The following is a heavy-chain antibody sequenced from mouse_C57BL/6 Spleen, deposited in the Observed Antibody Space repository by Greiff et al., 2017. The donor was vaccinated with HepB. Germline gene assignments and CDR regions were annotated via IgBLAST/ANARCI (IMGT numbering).Heavy chain of an antibody. CDR1: GYTFTDHT. CDR3: AIAYYSNSDAMDY. CDR2: IYPRDGST. V-gene: IGHV1-78*01. J-gene: IGHJ4*01. Sequence: VQLQQSDAELVKPGASVKISCKVSGYTFTDHTIHWMKQRPEQGLEWIGYIYPRDGSTKYNEKFKGKATLTADKSSSTAYMQFNSLTSEDSAVYFCAIAYYSNSDAMDYWGQGTSVTVSS. D-gene: IGHD2-5*01.